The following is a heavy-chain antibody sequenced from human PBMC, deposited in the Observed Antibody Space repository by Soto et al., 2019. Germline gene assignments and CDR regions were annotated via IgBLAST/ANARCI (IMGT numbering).Heavy chain of an antibody. CDR3: ASEPYGSGSPHFDY. Sequence: SETLSLTCAVYGGSFSGYYWSWIRQPPGKGLEWIGEINHSGSTNYNPSLKSRVTISVDTSKNQFSLKLSSVTAADTAVYYCASEPYGSGSPHFDYWGQGTLVTVSS. CDR1: GGSFSGYY. D-gene: IGHD3-10*01. J-gene: IGHJ4*02. CDR2: INHSGST. V-gene: IGHV4-34*01.